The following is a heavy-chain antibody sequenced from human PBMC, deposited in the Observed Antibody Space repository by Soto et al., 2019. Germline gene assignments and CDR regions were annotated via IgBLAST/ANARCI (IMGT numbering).Heavy chain of an antibody. V-gene: IGHV7-4-1*01. J-gene: IGHJ4*02. CDR1: GYNFNSHS. D-gene: IGHD1-26*01. Sequence: QVRLVQSGSESMQPGASVKVSCKGSGYNFNSHSINWLRQAPGQGLEWMGWINPNTGNPTYERGFTGRFVFSVDTSVSTVYLQIFSLKADDSAVYYCARDRASGSFDYWGQGPLVTVSS. CDR3: ARDRASGSFDY. CDR2: INPNTGNP.